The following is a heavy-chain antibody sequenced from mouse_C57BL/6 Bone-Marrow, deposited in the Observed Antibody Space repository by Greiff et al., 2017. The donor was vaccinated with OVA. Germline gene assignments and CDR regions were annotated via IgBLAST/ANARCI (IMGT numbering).Heavy chain of an antibody. CDR2: ILPGSGST. Sequence: LKQSGASVKLSCKATGYTFTGYWIEWVKQRPGHGLEWIGEILPGSGSTNYNEKFKGKATFTADTSSNTAYMQLSSLTTEDSAIYYCARWGYPRDYAMDYWGQGTSVTVSS. J-gene: IGHJ4*01. CDR1: GYTFTGYW. V-gene: IGHV1-9*01. CDR3: ARWGYPRDYAMDY.